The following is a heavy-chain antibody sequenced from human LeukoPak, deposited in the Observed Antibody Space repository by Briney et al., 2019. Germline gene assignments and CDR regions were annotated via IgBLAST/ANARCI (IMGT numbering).Heavy chain of an antibody. CDR3: ARLPSYYYDSSGHHGGFDY. J-gene: IGHJ4*02. CDR2: MSASGGST. V-gene: IGHV3-23*01. D-gene: IGHD3-22*01. Sequence: GGSLRLSCAVSGFTFSSYAMSWVRQAPGKGLEWVSTMSASGGSTYFADSVKGRFTISRDNSKNTLYLQMNSLRVEDTAVYYCARLPSYYYDSSGHHGGFDYWGQGTLVTVSS. CDR1: GFTFSSYA.